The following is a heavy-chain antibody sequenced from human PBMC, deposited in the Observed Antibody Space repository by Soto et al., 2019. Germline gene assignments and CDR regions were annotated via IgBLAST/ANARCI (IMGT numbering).Heavy chain of an antibody. Sequence: QVQLVQSGAEVKKPGSSVKVSCKASGGTFSSYAISWVRQAPGQGLEWMGGIIPIFGTANYAQKVQGRVTITADKSTSTAYMELSSLRSEDTAVYYCARPLRLRRFGGPRGTAFHPWGQGTLVTVSS. CDR3: ARPLRLRRFGGPRGTAFHP. CDR1: GGTFSSYA. D-gene: IGHD3-10*01. V-gene: IGHV1-69*06. CDR2: IIPIFGTA. J-gene: IGHJ5*02.